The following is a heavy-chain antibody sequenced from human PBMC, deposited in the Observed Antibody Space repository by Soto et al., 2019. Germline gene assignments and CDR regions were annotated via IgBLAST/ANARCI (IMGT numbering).Heavy chain of an antibody. D-gene: IGHD3-22*01. J-gene: IGHJ6*02. Sequence: GGSLRLSCAASGFTFSDYYMSWIRQAPGKGLEWVSYISSSGSTIYYADSVKGRFTISRDNAKNSLYLQMNSLRAEDTAVYYCGMVITSTYYYGMDVWGQGTPVTVSS. CDR2: ISSSGSTI. CDR1: GFTFSDYY. CDR3: GMVITSTYYYGMDV. V-gene: IGHV3-11*01.